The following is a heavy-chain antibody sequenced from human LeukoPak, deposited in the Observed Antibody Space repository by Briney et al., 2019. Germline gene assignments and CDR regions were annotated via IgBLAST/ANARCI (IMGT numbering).Heavy chain of an antibody. V-gene: IGHV4-39*01. Sequence: SETLSLPCTVSGGPNSIRRDLWRWIRQPPGKGLEWIGSMYYSGSTYYNPSLKSRVTISVDTSENQFSLKLSSVTAADTAVYYCARHSSMTTGYMANWGQGTLVTVSS. D-gene: IGHD4-17*01. CDR2: MYYSGST. CDR3: ARHSSMTTGYMAN. J-gene: IGHJ4*02. CDR1: GGPNSIRRDL.